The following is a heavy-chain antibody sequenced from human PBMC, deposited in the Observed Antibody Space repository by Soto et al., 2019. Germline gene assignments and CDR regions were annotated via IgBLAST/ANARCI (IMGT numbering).Heavy chain of an antibody. CDR3: AREESYYDSSGYYPFDY. J-gene: IGHJ4*02. Sequence: PGGSLRLSCAASGFTFSSYSMNWVRQAPGKGLEWVSSITSSSSYIYCTDSLKGRFTISRDNAKNSLYLQMNSLRAEDTAVYYCAREESYYDSSGYYPFDYWGQGTLVTVSS. CDR2: ITSSSSYI. V-gene: IGHV3-21*01. CDR1: GFTFSSYS. D-gene: IGHD3-22*01.